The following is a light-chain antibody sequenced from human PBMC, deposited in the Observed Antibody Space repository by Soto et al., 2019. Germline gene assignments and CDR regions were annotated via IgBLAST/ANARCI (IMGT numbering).Light chain of an antibody. CDR3: QQYHTSPIT. CDR1: QSVSSSY. Sequence: EIVLTQSPGTLSLSPGDRATLSCRASQSVSSSYLAWYQQKPGQAPRLLIYGASSRATGIPDRFSGSGSGTDFTLTISRLEPEDFAVYYCQQYHTSPITFGQGTRLEIK. V-gene: IGKV3-20*01. CDR2: GAS. J-gene: IGKJ5*01.